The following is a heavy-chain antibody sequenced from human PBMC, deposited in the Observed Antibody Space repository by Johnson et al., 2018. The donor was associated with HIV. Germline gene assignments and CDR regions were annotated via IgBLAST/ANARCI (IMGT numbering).Heavy chain of an antibody. Sequence: VQLVESGGGLVQPGGSLRLSCAASGFTVSSNYMSWVRQAPGKGLEWVSVIYSGGNPDYADAVKGRFTISRATSTNSLYLQMNSLRAEDTAVYYCARGRIAARPIWGQGTMVTVSS. D-gene: IGHD6-6*01. CDR2: IYSGGNP. J-gene: IGHJ3*02. CDR1: GFTVSSNY. CDR3: ARGRIAARPI. V-gene: IGHV3-66*01.